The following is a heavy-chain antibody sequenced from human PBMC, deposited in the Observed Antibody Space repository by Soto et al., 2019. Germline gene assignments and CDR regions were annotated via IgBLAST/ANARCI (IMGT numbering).Heavy chain of an antibody. J-gene: IGHJ4*02. V-gene: IGHV4-39*01. Sequence: QLQLQESGPGLVKPSETLSLTCTVSRGSITRNNHYWGWIRQSPGKGLEWIGNILYSGSTNYNPSLKSLVTISVETSKNQFSLKMSSVTAADTAVYYCARLGSSGWYQGSYFDYWGQGTLVTVSS. CDR1: RGSITRNNHY. D-gene: IGHD6-19*01. CDR3: ARLGSSGWYQGSYFDY. CDR2: ILYSGST.